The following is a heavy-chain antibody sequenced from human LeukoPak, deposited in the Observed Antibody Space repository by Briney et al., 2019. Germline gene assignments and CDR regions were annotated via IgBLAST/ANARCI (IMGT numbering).Heavy chain of an antibody. CDR2: INHSGST. D-gene: IGHD5-24*01. CDR3: ARGLGDGYNSGDFDY. Sequence: SETLSLTCSVSGGSIGTYYWTWIRQPPGKGLEWIGEINHSGSTNYNPSLKSRVTISVDTSKNQFSLKLSSVTAADTAVYYCARGLGDGYNSGDFDYWGQGTLVTVSS. V-gene: IGHV4-34*01. CDR1: GGSIGTYY. J-gene: IGHJ4*02.